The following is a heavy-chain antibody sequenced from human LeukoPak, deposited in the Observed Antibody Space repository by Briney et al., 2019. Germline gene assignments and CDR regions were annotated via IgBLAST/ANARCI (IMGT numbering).Heavy chain of an antibody. CDR3: ARDFRATVVTAGPDY. CDR2: VRYDGSNK. CDR1: GFMFSSYA. Sequence: GGSLRLSCAASGFMFSSYAMHWVRQAPGKGLEWVAFVRYDGSNKYYSDYVKGRFTISRDNSNNALYLQMNSLRGEDTAIYYCARDFRATVVTAGPDYWGQGTLVTVSS. J-gene: IGHJ4*02. V-gene: IGHV3-30*02. D-gene: IGHD4-23*01.